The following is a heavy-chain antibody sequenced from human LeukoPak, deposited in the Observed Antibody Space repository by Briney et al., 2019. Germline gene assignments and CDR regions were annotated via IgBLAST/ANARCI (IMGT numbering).Heavy chain of an antibody. J-gene: IGHJ4*02. CDR1: GFTFSSYE. CDR2: ISSSSSYI. V-gene: IGHV3-21*05. CDR3: ARALRGMSGSYSDY. D-gene: IGHD1-26*01. Sequence: GGSLRLSCAASGFTFSSYEMNWVRQAPGKGLEWVSYISSSSSYIYYADSVKGRFTISRDNAKNSLYLQMNSLRAEDTAVYYCARALRGMSGSYSDYWGQGTLVTVSS.